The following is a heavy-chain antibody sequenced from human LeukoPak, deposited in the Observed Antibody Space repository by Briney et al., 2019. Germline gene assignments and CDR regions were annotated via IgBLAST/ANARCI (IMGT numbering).Heavy chain of an antibody. V-gene: IGHV6-1*01. D-gene: IGHD3-9*01. Sequence: SQTLSLTCAISGDSVSSNSAAWNWIRQSPSRGLEWLGRTYYRSKWYNDYAVSVKSRITINPDTSKNQFSLQLNSVTPEDTAVYYCARDGVLRYDILTGYQFDAFDIWGQGTMVTVSS. J-gene: IGHJ3*02. CDR1: GDSVSSNSAA. CDR3: ARDGVLRYDILTGYQFDAFDI. CDR2: TYYRSKWYN.